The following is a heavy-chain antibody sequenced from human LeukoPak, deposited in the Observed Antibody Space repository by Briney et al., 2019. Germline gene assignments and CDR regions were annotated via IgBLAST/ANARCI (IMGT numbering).Heavy chain of an antibody. CDR3: ARHTTYYDSSGLPVYYGMDV. Sequence: SETLSLTCTVSGYSISSGYYWGWIRQPPGKGLEWIGSIYHSGSTYYNPSLKSRVTISVDTSKNQFSLKLSSVTAADTAVYYCARHTTYYDSSGLPVYYGMDVWGQGTTVTVSS. D-gene: IGHD3-22*01. CDR2: IYHSGST. V-gene: IGHV4-38-2*02. J-gene: IGHJ6*02. CDR1: GYSISSGYY.